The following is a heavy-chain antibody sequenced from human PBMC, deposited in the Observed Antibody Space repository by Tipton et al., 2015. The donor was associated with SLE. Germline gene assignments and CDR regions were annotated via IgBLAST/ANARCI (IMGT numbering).Heavy chain of an antibody. Sequence: GSLRLSCAASGFTVSSNYMSRVRQAPGKGLEWVSVIYSGGSTYYADSVKGRFTISRDNSKNTLYLQMNSLRAEDTAVYYCARDLLLDAREMATMGDYWGQGTLVTVSS. CDR1: GFTVSSNY. J-gene: IGHJ4*02. D-gene: IGHD5-24*01. CDR3: ARDLLLDAREMATMGDY. V-gene: IGHV3-53*05. CDR2: IYSGGST.